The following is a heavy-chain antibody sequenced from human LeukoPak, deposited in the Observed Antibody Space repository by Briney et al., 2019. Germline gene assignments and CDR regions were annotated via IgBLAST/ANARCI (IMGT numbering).Heavy chain of an antibody. V-gene: IGHV6-1*01. CDR3: ARGEHDILTGYYHPPLLYGMDV. J-gene: IGHJ6*02. D-gene: IGHD3-9*01. Sequence: SQTLSLTCAISGNSFSDNSVTWNWLRRSPSRGLEWLGRTYYGAKWNNDYAVSVKSRITINPDTSKNHFSLHLSSVTPEDTAVYYCARGEHDILTGYYHPPLLYGMDVWGQGTTVTVSS. CDR1: GNSFSDNSVT. CDR2: TYYGAKWNN.